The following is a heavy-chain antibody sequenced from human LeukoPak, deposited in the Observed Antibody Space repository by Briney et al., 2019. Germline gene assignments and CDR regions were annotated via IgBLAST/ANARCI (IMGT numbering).Heavy chain of an antibody. CDR3: ARDTGSQDSSSWYGAVDY. CDR2: LSHDGSNK. J-gene: IGHJ4*02. CDR1: GFTFSTYV. D-gene: IGHD6-13*01. Sequence: GGSLRLSCAASGFTFSTYVMHWVRQAPGKGLEWVAVLSHDGSNKYYANSVKGRFTISRDNSKNTLYLLMNSLRVEDTAVYYCARDTGSQDSSSWYGAVDYWGQGTLVTVSS. V-gene: IGHV3-30-3*01.